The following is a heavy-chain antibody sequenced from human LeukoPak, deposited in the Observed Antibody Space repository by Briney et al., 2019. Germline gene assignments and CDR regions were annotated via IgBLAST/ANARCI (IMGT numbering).Heavy chain of an antibody. J-gene: IGHJ3*02. V-gene: IGHV3-7*03. CDR1: AFIFSGHW. CDR3: AREFTIFGVVIQRYDDFDI. CDR2: IKEDGSER. Sequence: GGSLRLSCEGSAFIFSGHWMNWVRQTPGKGLEWVASIKEDGSERQYVDSVKGRFSISRDNTKGSLFLQLNSLRAEDTAVYYCAREFTIFGVVIQRYDDFDIWGQGTMVTVSS. D-gene: IGHD3-3*01.